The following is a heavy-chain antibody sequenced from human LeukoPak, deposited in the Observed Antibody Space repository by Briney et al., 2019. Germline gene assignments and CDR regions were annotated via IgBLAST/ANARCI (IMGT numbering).Heavy chain of an antibody. CDR2: IYTSGST. V-gene: IGHV4-4*07. D-gene: IGHD2-21*01. J-gene: IGHJ4*02. CDR1: GGSISSYY. Sequence: SETLSLTCTVAGGSISSYYWSWIRQPAGKGLEWIGRIYTSGSTNYNPSLKSRVTMSVHTSTHQSSLKLLSFTTAHTSLYYCAKPRKGGDDHFDYWGQGTLVTVSS. CDR3: AKPRKGGDDHFDY.